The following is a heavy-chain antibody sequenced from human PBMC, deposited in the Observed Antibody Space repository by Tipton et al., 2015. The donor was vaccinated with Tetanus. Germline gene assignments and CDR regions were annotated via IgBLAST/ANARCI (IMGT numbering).Heavy chain of an antibody. CDR3: ARVFIAVAGHNWFDP. V-gene: IGHV1-46*01. J-gene: IGHJ5*02. CDR2: INPSGGST. D-gene: IGHD6-19*01. CDR1: GYTFTGYY. Sequence: QSGAEVKKPGASVKVSCKASGYTFTGYYMHWVRQAPGQGLEWMGIINPSGGSTSYAQKFQGRVTMTRDTSTSTVYMELSSLRSEDTAVYYCARVFIAVAGHNWFDPWGQGTLVTVSS.